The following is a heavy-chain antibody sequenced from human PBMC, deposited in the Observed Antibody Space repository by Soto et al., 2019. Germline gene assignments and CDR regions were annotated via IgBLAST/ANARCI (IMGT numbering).Heavy chain of an antibody. J-gene: IGHJ5*02. CDR1: GGSISSSGYY. Sequence: QLQLQESGPGLVKPSETLSLTCSVSGGSISSSGYYWAWNRQPPGKGLEWIASMYYSGSTFYNPSLKSRVTTSVDTSKNQFSMKLTSVTAADTAVYYCATIYGSGSYLGWFDPWGQGTLVTVSS. V-gene: IGHV4-39*01. CDR2: MYYSGST. CDR3: ATIYGSGSYLGWFDP. D-gene: IGHD3-10*01.